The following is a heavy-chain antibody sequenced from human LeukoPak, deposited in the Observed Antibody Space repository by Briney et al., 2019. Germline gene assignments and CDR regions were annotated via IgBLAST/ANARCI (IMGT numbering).Heavy chain of an antibody. V-gene: IGHV3-74*01. D-gene: IGHD6-19*01. J-gene: IGHJ6*02. CDR2: INSDGSST. Sequence: GGSLRLSCAASGFTFSSYWMHWVRQAPGKGLVWVSRINSDGSSTSYADSVKGRFTISRDNAKNTLYLQMNSLRAEDTAVYYCARAGHSSGWYPYYYYGMDVWGQGTTVTVSS. CDR1: GFTFSSYW. CDR3: ARAGHSSGWYPYYYYGMDV.